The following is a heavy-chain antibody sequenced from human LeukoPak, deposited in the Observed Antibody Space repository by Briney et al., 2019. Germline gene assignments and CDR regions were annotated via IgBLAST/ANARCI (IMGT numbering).Heavy chain of an antibody. CDR2: ISDSSTGT. V-gene: IGHV3-23*01. CDR1: GFTFSSYA. D-gene: IGHD2-2*01. CDR3: AKDPRSLGVCTSASCPYFDY. J-gene: IGHJ4*02. Sequence: GGSLRLSCAASGFTFSSYAMHWVRLAPGKGLEWVSAISDSSTGTYYADSVRGRFTVSRDNSKSTLYLQMNSLRAEDTAVYYCAKDPRSLGVCTSASCPYFDYWGQGALVTVSS.